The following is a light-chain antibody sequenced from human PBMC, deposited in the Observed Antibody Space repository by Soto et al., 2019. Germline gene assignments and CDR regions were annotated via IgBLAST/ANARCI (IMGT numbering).Light chain of an antibody. CDR1: SSNIGSNS. CDR2: SND. J-gene: IGLJ2*01. CDR3: AAWDDSLSGPV. V-gene: IGLV1-47*02. Sequence: QTVVTQPPSASGTPGQRVTISCSGASSNIGSNSVYWYQHLPGAAPKLLIYSNDQRPSGVPDRFSGFKSGTSVSLAISGLRSDDEGDYYCAAWDDSLSGPVFGGGTTLPVL.